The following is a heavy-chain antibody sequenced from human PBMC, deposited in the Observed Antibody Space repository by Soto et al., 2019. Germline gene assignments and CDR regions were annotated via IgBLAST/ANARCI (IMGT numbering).Heavy chain of an antibody. D-gene: IGHD1-26*01. Sequence: PSETLSLTCTVSGGSISSSSYYWGWIRQPPGKGLEWIGSIYYSGSTYYNPSLKSRVTISVDTSKNQFSLKLSSVTAADTAVYYSDTGLGSYYVRSYHFDSWGRGTLVNVSS. V-gene: IGHV4-39*01. CDR2: IYYSGST. J-gene: IGHJ4*02. CDR3: DTGLGSYYVRSYHFDS. CDR1: GGSISSSSYY.